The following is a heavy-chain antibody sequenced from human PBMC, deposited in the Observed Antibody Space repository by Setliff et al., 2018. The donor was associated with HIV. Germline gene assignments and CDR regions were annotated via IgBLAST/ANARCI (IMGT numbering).Heavy chain of an antibody. V-gene: IGHV4-34*01. CDR2: ISHSGTT. D-gene: IGHD6-13*01. CDR1: DGSFSEYY. CDR3: ARGGTAAAVYLDN. Sequence: SETLSLTCAVYDGSFSEYYWSWVRQPPGKGLEWLGEISHSGTTNYNPSLKSRLTILVDTSKKQFSVKLSSVTAADTAVYYCARGGTAAAVYLDNWGQGTPVTVSS. J-gene: IGHJ4*02.